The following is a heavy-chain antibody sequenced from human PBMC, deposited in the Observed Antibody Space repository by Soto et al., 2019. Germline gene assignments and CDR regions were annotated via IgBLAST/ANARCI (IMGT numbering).Heavy chain of an antibody. CDR3: ARDELNIPRDIVATTNTLYYYGMDV. D-gene: IGHD5-12*01. Sequence: QVQLVQSGAEVKKPGASVKVSCKASGYTFTSYGISWVRQAPGQGLEWMGWISAYNGNTNYAQKLQGRVTMTTDTSTSTAYRELRSLRSDDTAVYYCARDELNIPRDIVATTNTLYYYGMDVWGQGTTVTVSS. J-gene: IGHJ6*02. V-gene: IGHV1-18*01. CDR1: GYTFTSYG. CDR2: ISAYNGNT.